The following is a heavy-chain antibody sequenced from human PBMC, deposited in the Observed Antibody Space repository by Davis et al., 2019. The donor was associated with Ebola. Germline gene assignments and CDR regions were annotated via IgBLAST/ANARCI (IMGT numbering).Heavy chain of an antibody. CDR2: IIPIFDTA. J-gene: IGHJ5*02. Sequence: AASVKVSCKASGGTFSSYAISWVRQAPGQGLEWMGGIIPIFDTANYAQKFQGRVTITADESTSTAYMELSSLRSEDTAVYYCASGPRYGSGSYENWFDPWGQGTLVTVSS. D-gene: IGHD3-10*01. V-gene: IGHV1-69*13. CDR3: ASGPRYGSGSYENWFDP. CDR1: GGTFSSYA.